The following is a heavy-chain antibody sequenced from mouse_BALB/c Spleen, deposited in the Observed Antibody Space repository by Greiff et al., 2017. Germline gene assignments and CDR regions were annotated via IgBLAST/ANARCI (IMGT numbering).Heavy chain of an antibody. Sequence: LQESGAELARPGASVKLSCKASGYTFTDYYINWVKQRTGQGLEWIGEIYPGSGNTYYNEKFKGKATLTADKSSSTAYMQLSSLTSEDSAVYFCVLYDGYYDYWGQGTTLTVSS. J-gene: IGHJ2*01. D-gene: IGHD2-3*01. CDR1: GYTFTDYY. CDR3: VLYDGYYDY. CDR2: IYPGSGNT. V-gene: IGHV1-77*01.